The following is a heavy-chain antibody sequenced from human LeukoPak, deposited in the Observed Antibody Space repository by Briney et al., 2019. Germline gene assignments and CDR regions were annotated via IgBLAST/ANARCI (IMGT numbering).Heavy chain of an antibody. CDR2: INSDTNIT. D-gene: IGHD1-1*01. CDR3: VRDHDWSFDL. V-gene: IGHV3-48*02. J-gene: IGHJ4*02. CDR1: GFTFTSYS. Sequence: PGGSLRLSCAASGFTFTSYSMSWVRQAPGKGLEWVSHINSDTNITPYTASVSGRFTISRDNAKNSPYLHVNSLRDEDTAVYYCVRDHDWSFDLWGQGALVTVSS.